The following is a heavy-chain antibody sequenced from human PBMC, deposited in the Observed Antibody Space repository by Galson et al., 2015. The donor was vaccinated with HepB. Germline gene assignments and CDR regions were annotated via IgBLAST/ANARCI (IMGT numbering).Heavy chain of an antibody. J-gene: IGHJ2*01. V-gene: IGHV3-30*04. CDR2: ISFDGSNK. Sequence: SLRLSCAASAFTFNAYAMHWVRQAPGKGLEWVTAISFDGSNKYYADSVKGRFTISRDNFRNTLYLQMNSLGAEDTAVYYCARGRKLRYFDWLLQDDWYFDHWGRGTLVTVSS. CDR1: AFTFNAYA. CDR3: ARGRKLRYFDWLLQDDWYFDH. D-gene: IGHD3-9*01.